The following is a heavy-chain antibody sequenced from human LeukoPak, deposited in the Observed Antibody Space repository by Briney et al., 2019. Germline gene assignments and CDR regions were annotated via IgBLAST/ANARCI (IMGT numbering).Heavy chain of an antibody. Sequence: GGSLRLSCAASGFTFSDYYMSWIRQAPGKGLEWVSYISSSGSTIYYADSVKGRFTISRDNAKNSLYLQMNSLRAEDTAVYYCAKAGSSWYRDAFDIWGQGTMVTVSS. CDR1: GFTFSDYY. V-gene: IGHV3-11*01. CDR2: ISSSGSTI. J-gene: IGHJ3*02. CDR3: AKAGSSWYRDAFDI. D-gene: IGHD6-13*01.